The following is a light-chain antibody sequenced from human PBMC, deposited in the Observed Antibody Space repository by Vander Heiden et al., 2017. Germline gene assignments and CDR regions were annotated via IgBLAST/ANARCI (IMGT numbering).Light chain of an antibody. V-gene: IGKV3-15*01. CDR1: QSVSTN. J-gene: IGKJ1*01. CDR3: QQYNNWPPWT. Sequence: ETAMTQSPATLSVSPGERATLSCRASQSVSTNLAWYQQKPGQGPRLLIFAASTRAPGIPDRISGSGSGTEFTLTISSLQSEDFAVYFCQQYNNWPPWTFGQGTKVEIK. CDR2: AAS.